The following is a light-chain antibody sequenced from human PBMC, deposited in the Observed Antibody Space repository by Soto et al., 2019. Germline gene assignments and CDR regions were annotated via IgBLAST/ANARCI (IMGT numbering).Light chain of an antibody. CDR1: SSNIGAGYD. Sequence: QSVLTQPPSVSGAPGQRVTISCTGSSSNIGAGYDVHWYQQLPGTAPKLLIYGNYNRPSGVPDRFSGSKSGTSASLAITGLQAEDEADYYCQSYDSSLSAAVVFGTGTKLTVL. J-gene: IGLJ1*01. CDR3: QSYDSSLSAAVV. CDR2: GNY. V-gene: IGLV1-40*01.